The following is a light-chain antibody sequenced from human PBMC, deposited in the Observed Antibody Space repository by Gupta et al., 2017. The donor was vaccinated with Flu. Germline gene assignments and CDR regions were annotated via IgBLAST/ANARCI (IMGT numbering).Light chain of an antibody. V-gene: IGKV3-11*01. Sequence: QSPGTLSLSPGESATLSCRASQSVRTYLAWYQQKRGQAPRLLLYDASKRATGIPARFSGSGSGTDFTLTISSLEPEDFAVYYCQQRSNWFTFGGGTKVEI. CDR1: QSVRTY. J-gene: IGKJ4*01. CDR2: DAS. CDR3: QQRSNWFT.